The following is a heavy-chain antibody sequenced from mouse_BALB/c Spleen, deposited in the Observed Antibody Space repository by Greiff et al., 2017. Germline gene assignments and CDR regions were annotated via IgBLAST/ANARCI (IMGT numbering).Heavy chain of an antibody. Sequence: VQGVESGPGLVAPSQSLSITCTVSGFSLTDYGVSWIRQPPGKGLEWLGVIWGGGSTYYNSALKSRLSISKDNSKSQVFLKMNSLQTDDTAMYYCAKQNDGFSYWYFDVWGAGTTVTVSS. CDR1: GFSLTDYG. CDR3: AKQNDGFSYWYFDV. J-gene: IGHJ1*01. D-gene: IGHD2-3*01. V-gene: IGHV2-6-5*01. CDR2: IWGGGST.